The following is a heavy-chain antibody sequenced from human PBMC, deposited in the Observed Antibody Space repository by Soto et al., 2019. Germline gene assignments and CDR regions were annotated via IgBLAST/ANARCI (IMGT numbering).Heavy chain of an antibody. V-gene: IGHV3-7*01. D-gene: IGHD6-19*01. CDR1: GFTFSSYW. J-gene: IGHJ3*02. Sequence: GGSLRLSCAASGFTFSSYWMSWVRQAPGKGLEWVANIKQDGSEKYYVDSVKGRFTISRDNAKNSLYLQMNSLRAEDTAVYYCARDRVAVAGTDAFDIWGQGTMVTVSS. CDR2: IKQDGSEK. CDR3: ARDRVAVAGTDAFDI.